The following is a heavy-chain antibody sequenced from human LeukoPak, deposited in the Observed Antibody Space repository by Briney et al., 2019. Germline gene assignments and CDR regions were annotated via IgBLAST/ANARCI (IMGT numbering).Heavy chain of an antibody. CDR2: IYPGYSDT. V-gene: IGHV5-51*01. Sequence: GESLKISRESSGYSFSSYWIAWVRQMPGKGPEGMWIIYPGYSDTIYSPPFQGQITMSHDKSISPAYLQWGSMQASDTAMYYCARQMVAARSYYYGMDVWGQGTTVTVSS. J-gene: IGHJ6*02. D-gene: IGHD2-15*01. CDR1: GYSFSSYW. CDR3: ARQMVAARSYYYGMDV.